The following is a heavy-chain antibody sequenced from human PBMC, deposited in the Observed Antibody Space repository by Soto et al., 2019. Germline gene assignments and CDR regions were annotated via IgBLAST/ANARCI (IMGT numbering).Heavy chain of an antibody. CDR2: ISYDGSNK. D-gene: IGHD3-9*01. J-gene: IGHJ5*02. CDR3: AKGYYDILA. V-gene: IGHV3-30*18. Sequence: PGGSLRLSCAASGFTFSSYGMHWVRQAPGKGLEWVAVISYDGSNKYYADSVKGRFTISRDNSKNTLYLQMNSLRAEDTAVYYCAKGYYDILAWGQGTLVTVSS. CDR1: GFTFSSYG.